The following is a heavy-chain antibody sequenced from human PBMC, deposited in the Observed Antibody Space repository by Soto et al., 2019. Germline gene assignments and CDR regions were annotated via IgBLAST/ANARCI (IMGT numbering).Heavy chain of an antibody. CDR2: ISAYNGNT. CDR1: GYTFTSYG. CDR3: ASKRCLDWYSQCFYMDV. Sequence: GASVKVSCKASGYTFTSYGISWVRQAPGQGLEWMGWISAYNGNTNYAQKLQGRVTMTTDTSTSTAYMELRSLRSDDTAVNYCASKRCLDWYSQCFYMDVWGKGTTVTVSS. J-gene: IGHJ6*03. D-gene: IGHD2-8*02. V-gene: IGHV1-18*01.